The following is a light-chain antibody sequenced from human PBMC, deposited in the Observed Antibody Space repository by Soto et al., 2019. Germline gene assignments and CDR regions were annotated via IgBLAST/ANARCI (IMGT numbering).Light chain of an antibody. CDR3: QQSYTFPET. J-gene: IGKJ1*01. CDR2: AAS. Sequence: EIQMTQSPSSLSASVGDRVTITCRASQNINNYLNWYQQQPGKGPKLLIYAASNLQRGVPSRFRGSGSGTDFTLTISSLQPEDFATYYCQQSYTFPETFGQGTKVEIK. V-gene: IGKV1-39*01. CDR1: QNINNY.